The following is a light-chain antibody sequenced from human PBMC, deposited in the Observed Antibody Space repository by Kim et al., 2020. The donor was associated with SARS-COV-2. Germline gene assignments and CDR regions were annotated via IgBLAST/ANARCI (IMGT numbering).Light chain of an antibody. CDR2: WAS. J-gene: IGKJ2*01. CDR1: QSVLDNSNNKNY. Sequence: DIVMTQSPDSLAVSLGERATINCKSGQSVLDNSNNKNYLAWYQQRPGHPPKLLFYWASTRESGVPDRFSASGSGTDFTLTISSLQAEDVAVYYCQQYYTTPYTFGQGARLEI. V-gene: IGKV4-1*01. CDR3: QQYYTTPYT.